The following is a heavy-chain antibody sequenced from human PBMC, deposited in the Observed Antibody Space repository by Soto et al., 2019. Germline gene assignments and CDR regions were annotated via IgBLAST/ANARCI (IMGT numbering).Heavy chain of an antibody. D-gene: IGHD2-15*01. V-gene: IGHV1-8*01. J-gene: IGHJ6*02. CDR3: ARGGSVEVVAATRYYYYGMDV. CDR2: MNPNSGNT. Sequence: QVQLVQSGAEVKKPGASVKVSCKASGYTFTSYDINWVRQATGQGLEWMGWMNPNSGNTGYAQKFQGRVTMTRNTSISTAYMELSSLRSEDTAVYYCARGGSVEVVAATRYYYYGMDVWGQGTTVTVSS. CDR1: GYTFTSYD.